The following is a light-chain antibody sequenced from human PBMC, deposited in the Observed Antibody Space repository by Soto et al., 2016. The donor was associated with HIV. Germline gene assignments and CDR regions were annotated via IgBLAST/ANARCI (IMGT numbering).Light chain of an antibody. V-gene: IGKV1-5*03. Sequence: DIQMTQSPSALSASVGDRVTITCRASQSIGRWLAWYQQKPRKAPKLLIYEASTLQTGVPSRFSGRGSGTEFTLTITGLQPDDFATYYCQQTDSFPFTFGPGTKVNV. J-gene: IGKJ3*01. CDR1: QSIGRW. CDR3: QQTDSFPFT. CDR2: EAS.